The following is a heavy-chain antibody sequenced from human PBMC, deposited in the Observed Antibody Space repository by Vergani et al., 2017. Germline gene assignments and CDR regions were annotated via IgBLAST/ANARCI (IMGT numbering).Heavy chain of an antibody. Sequence: QLQLQESGPGLVKPSATLSLTCSVSGASIRSSNYYWGWIRQPPGKGLEWIASIYYSGGTYYNPSLKSRVTISVDMSKNQFSLKLSSVTAADTAVYFCARHATVEWLVKLGWIVPWCQRILVTVSS. CDR3: ARHATVEWLVKLGWIVP. J-gene: IGHJ5*02. CDR2: IYYSGGT. V-gene: IGHV4-39*01. CDR1: GASIRSSNYY. D-gene: IGHD6-19*01.